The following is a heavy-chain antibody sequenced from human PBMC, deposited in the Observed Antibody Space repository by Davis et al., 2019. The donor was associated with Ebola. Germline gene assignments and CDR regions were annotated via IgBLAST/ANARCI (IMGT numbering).Heavy chain of an antibody. J-gene: IGHJ6*02. CDR3: ARDHRPTKYYYYYGMDV. CDR2: INHSGST. V-gene: IGHV4-34*01. CDR1: GGSFSGYY. D-gene: IGHD1-14*01. Sequence: MPSETLSLTCAVYGGSFSGYYWSWIRQPPGKGLEWIGEINHSGSTNCNPSLKSRVTISVDTSKNQFSLKLSSVTAADTAVYYCARDHRPTKYYYYYGMDVWGQGTTVTVSS.